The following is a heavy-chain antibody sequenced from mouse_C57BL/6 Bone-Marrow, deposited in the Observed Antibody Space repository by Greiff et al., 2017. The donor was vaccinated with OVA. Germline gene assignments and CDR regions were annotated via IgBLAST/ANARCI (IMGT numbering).Heavy chain of an antibody. D-gene: IGHD1-1*01. CDR2: ISSGGDYI. V-gene: IGHV5-9-1*02. Sequence: EVQRVESGEGLVKPGGSLKLSCAASGFTFSSYAMSWVRQTPEKRLEWVAYISSGGDYIYYADTVKGRFTISRDNARNTLYLQMSSLKSEDTAMYYCTRAYYAGDYAMDYWGQGTSVTVSS. CDR1: GFTFSSYA. CDR3: TRAYYAGDYAMDY. J-gene: IGHJ4*01.